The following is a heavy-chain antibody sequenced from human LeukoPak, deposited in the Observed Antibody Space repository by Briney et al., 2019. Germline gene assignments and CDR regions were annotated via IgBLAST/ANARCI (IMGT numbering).Heavy chain of an antibody. CDR3: ARLYYDYVWGSYPYYYMDV. J-gene: IGHJ6*03. D-gene: IGHD3-16*02. V-gene: IGHV1-18*01. CDR2: ISAYNGNT. CDR1: GYTFTNYD. Sequence: ASVKVSCKASGYTFTNYDISWVRQAPGQGLEWMGWISAYNGNTNYARKLQGRVTMTTDTSTSTAYMELRSLRSDDTAVYYCARLYYDYVWGSYPYYYMDVWGKGTTVTVSS.